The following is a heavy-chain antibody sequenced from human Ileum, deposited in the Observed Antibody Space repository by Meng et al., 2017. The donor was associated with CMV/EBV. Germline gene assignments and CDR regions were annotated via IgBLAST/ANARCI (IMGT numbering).Heavy chain of an antibody. V-gene: IGHV3-30*02. CDR3: ARDYSWGFDY. J-gene: IGHJ4*02. Sequence: GGSLRLSCAASGFTFSSYHMHWVRQAPGEGLEWVAFIHYGATDKYYVGSVKGRFTISRDNSKNTLYLQMNSLRIEDTAVYYCARDYSWGFDYWGLGTLVTVSS. CDR1: GFTFSSYH. CDR2: IHYGATDK. D-gene: IGHD1-26*01.